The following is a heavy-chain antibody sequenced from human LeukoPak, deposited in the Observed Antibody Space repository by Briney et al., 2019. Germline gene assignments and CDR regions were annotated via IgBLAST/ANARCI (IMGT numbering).Heavy chain of an antibody. CDR2: INHSGST. J-gene: IGHJ4*02. D-gene: IGHD3-22*01. CDR3: ARGLLNYYDSSGPIYYFDY. CDR1: GGSFRGSY. V-gene: IGHV4-34*01. Sequence: SETLSLTCAVYGGSFRGSYWSRIRQPPGKGLEWIGEINHSGSTNYNPSLKSRVTISVDTSKNQFSLKLSSVTAADTAVYYCARGLLNYYDSSGPIYYFDYWGQGTLVTVSS.